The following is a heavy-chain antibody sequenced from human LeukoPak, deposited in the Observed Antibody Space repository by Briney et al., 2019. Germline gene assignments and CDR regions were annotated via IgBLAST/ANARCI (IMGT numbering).Heavy chain of an antibody. CDR1: GFTFSSYA. CDR2: ISGSGGST. V-gene: IGHV3-23*01. Sequence: PGGSLGLSCAASGFTFSSYAMSWVRQAPGKGLEWVSVISGSGGSTYYADSVKGRFTISRDNSKNTLYLQMNSLRAEDTAVYYCAKDAKYQLLAWFDPWGQGTLVTVSS. J-gene: IGHJ5*02. D-gene: IGHD2-2*01. CDR3: AKDAKYQLLAWFDP.